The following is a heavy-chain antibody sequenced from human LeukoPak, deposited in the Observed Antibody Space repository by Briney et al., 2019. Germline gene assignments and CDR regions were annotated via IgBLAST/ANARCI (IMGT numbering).Heavy chain of an antibody. CDR2: ISVYNGHT. CDR1: GYTFSSYG. CDR3: ARVGILTNDAFDI. V-gene: IGHV1-18*01. J-gene: IGHJ3*02. D-gene: IGHD3-9*01. Sequence: ASVKVSCKASGYTFSSYGITWVRQAPGQGLEWMGWISVYNGHTDYAQKLQGRVTMATDTSTRTAYMELRSLRSDDTAVYYCARVGILTNDAFDIWGQGTMVTVSS.